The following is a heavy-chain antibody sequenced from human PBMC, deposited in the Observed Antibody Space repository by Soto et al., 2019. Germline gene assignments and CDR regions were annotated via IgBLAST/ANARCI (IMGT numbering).Heavy chain of an antibody. CDR3: ARHDILTGSVDY. D-gene: IGHD3-9*01. CDR2: IDWDDDK. V-gene: IGHV2-70*11. CDR1: GFSLSTSGMC. Sequence: SGPTLVNPTQTLTLTCTFSGFSLSTSGMCVSWIRQPPGKALEWLARIDWDDDKYYSTSLKTRLTISKDTSKNQVVLTMTNMDPVDTATYYCARHDILTGSVDYWGQGTLVTVSS. J-gene: IGHJ4*02.